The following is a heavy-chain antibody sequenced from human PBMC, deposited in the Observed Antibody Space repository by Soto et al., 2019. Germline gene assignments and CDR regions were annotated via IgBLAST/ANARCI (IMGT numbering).Heavy chain of an antibody. V-gene: IGHV4-61*01. CDR2: MSHSGGT. D-gene: IGHD1-1*01. Sequence: ASETLSLTCAVYGGFVSSGSYYWSWIRQPPGKGLEWIGEMSHSGGTHFNPSLKSRVTISVDTSKNQFSLNIYSVTAADTALYYCARVERGTVTTVVDAFDIWGPGTMVTVS. CDR1: GGFVSSGSYY. CDR3: ARVERGTVTTVVDAFDI. J-gene: IGHJ3*02.